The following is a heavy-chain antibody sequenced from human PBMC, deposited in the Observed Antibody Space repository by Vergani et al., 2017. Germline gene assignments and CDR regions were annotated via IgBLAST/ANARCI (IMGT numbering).Heavy chain of an antibody. CDR1: GYSISSGYY. J-gene: IGHJ3*02. D-gene: IGHD3-10*01. Sequence: QVQLQESGPGLVKPSETLSLTCTVSGYSISSGYYWGWIRQPPGKGLEWIGSIYHSGSTYYNPSLKSRVTISVDTSKNQFSLKLSSVTAADTAVYYCARGLWFGELLNAFDIWGQGTMVTVSS. CDR3: ARGLWFGELLNAFDI. CDR2: IYHSGST. V-gene: IGHV4-38-2*02.